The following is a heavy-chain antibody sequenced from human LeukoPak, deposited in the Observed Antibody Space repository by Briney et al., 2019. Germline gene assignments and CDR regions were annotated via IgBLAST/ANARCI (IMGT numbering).Heavy chain of an antibody. D-gene: IGHD6-13*01. CDR1: GFTFSSYW. V-gene: IGHV3-7*01. Sequence: GGSLRLSCAASGFTFSSYWMSWVRQAPGKGLEWVANIKQDGSEKNYVDSVKGRFTISRDNAKNSLYLQMNSLRAEDTAVYYCARDYSSYAFDIWGQGTMVTVSS. CDR2: IKQDGSEK. J-gene: IGHJ3*02. CDR3: ARDYSSYAFDI.